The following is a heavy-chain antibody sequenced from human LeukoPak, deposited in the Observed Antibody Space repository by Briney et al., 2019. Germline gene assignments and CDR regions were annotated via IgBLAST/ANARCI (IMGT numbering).Heavy chain of an antibody. CDR3: ARIYGSGILDVAESDY. CDR2: IKQDGSEK. Sequence: PGGSLRLSCATSGFPFIKYWMSWVRQAPGKGPEWVANIKQDGSEKYYVDSVKGRFTVSRDNAKSSLYLQMNSLRSDDTAVYYCARIYGSGILDVAESDYWGQGTLVTVSS. CDR1: GFPFIKYW. J-gene: IGHJ4*02. D-gene: IGHD3-10*01. V-gene: IGHV3-7*03.